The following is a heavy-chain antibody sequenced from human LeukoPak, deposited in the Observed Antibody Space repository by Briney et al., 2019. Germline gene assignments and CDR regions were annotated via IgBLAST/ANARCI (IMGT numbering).Heavy chain of an antibody. CDR1: GFTFSSYG. D-gene: IGHD1-26*01. V-gene: IGHV3-33*01. CDR2: IWYDGSNK. Sequence: GRSLRLSCAASGFTFSSYGMHWVRQAPGKGLEWAAVIWYDGSNKYYADSVKGRFTISRDNSKNTLYLQMNSLRAEDTAVYYCARDDLERVGATPLDYWGQGTLVTVSS. CDR3: ARDDLERVGATPLDY. J-gene: IGHJ4*02.